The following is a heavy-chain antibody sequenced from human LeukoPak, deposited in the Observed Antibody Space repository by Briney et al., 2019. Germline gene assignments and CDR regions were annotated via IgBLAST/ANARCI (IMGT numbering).Heavy chain of an antibody. CDR3: ARQSVRPGASPLFDY. V-gene: IGHV1-46*01. CDR2: INPSGGST. J-gene: IGHJ4*02. CDR1: GFTFSSYY. D-gene: IGHD1-14*01. Sequence: ASVKVSCKASGFTFSSYYMHWVRQAPGQGLEWMGIINPSGGSTTYAQKFQGRVTVTIDTSTSTGYMEPSSLRSEDTAVFYCARQSVRPGASPLFDYWGQGTLVTVSS.